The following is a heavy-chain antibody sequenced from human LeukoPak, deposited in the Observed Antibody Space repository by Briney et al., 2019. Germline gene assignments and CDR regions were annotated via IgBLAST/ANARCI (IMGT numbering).Heavy chain of an antibody. J-gene: IGHJ4*02. D-gene: IGHD6-19*01. CDR3: ATDRSVAGTRPFDY. V-gene: IGHV1-69*04. CDR1: GATFSSYA. CDR2: IIPILGIA. Sequence: GASVKVSCKASGATFSSYAISWVRQAPGQGLEWMGRIIPILGIANYAQKFQGRVTMTEDTSTDTAYMELSSLRSEDTAVYYCATDRSVAGTRPFDYWGQGTLVTVSS.